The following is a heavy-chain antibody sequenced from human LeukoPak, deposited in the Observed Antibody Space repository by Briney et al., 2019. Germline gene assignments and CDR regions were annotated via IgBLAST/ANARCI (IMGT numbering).Heavy chain of an antibody. CDR2: ISSSSSYI. CDR3: ASATIFGVVIYY. Sequence: PGGSLRLSCAASGFTFSSSAMSWVRQAPGKGLEWVSSISSSSSYIYYADSVKGRFTISRDNAKNSLYLQMNSLRAEDTAVYYCASATIFGVVIYYWGQGTLVTVSS. CDR1: GFTFSSSA. J-gene: IGHJ4*02. V-gene: IGHV3-21*01. D-gene: IGHD3-3*01.